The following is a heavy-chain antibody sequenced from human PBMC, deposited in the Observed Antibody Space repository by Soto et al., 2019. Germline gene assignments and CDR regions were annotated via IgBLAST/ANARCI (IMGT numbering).Heavy chain of an antibody. CDR3: ARASVGATRVLDY. J-gene: IGHJ4*02. Sequence: SETLSLTCTVSGGSISSYYWSWIRQPPGKGLEWIGYIYYSGSTNYNPSLKSRVTISVDTSKNQFSLKLSSVTAADTAVYYCARASVGATRVLDYWGQGTLVTVSS. CDR1: GGSISSYY. D-gene: IGHD1-26*01. CDR2: IYYSGST. V-gene: IGHV4-59*01.